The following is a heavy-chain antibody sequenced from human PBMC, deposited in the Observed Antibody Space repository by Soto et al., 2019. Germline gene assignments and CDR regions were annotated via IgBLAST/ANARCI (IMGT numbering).Heavy chain of an antibody. J-gene: IGHJ4*02. Sequence: PGESLKISCKGSGYSFAGYWITWVRQKPGKGLEWMGRIDPSGSQTYYSPSFRGHVTISVTKSITTVFLQWSSLRASDTAMYYCARQIYDSDTGPNFQYYFDSWGQGIPVTVSS. CDR2: IDPSGSQT. V-gene: IGHV5-10-1*01. CDR1: GYSFAGYW. CDR3: ARQIYDSDTGPNFQYYFDS. D-gene: IGHD3-22*01.